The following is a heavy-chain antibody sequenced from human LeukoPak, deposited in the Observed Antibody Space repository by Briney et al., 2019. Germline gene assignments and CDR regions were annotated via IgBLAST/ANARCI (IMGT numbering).Heavy chain of an antibody. CDR2: IYYSGST. CDR3: ARATTDFWSGLGSGYFDY. CDR1: GGSISSYY. V-gene: IGHV4-59*01. Sequence: ASETLSLTCIVSGGSISSYYWSWIRQPPGKGLEWIGYIYYSGSTNYNPSLKSRVTISVDTSKNQFSLKLSSVTAADTAVYYCARATTDFWSGLGSGYFDYWGQGTLVTVSS. D-gene: IGHD3-3*01. J-gene: IGHJ4*02.